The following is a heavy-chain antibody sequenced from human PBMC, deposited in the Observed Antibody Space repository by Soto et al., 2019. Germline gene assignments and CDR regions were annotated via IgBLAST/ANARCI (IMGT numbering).Heavy chain of an antibody. J-gene: IGHJ4*02. V-gene: IGHV3-74*01. CDR2: MNSDGTTI. D-gene: IGHD3-10*01. CDR3: ETAGLFRFDY. Sequence: PGGSLRLSCAASGFTFSSYWMHWVRQAPGKGLVWVSRMNSDGTTINYADSVKGRFTISRDNAKNTLYLQVNSLSAEDTAVYYCETAGLFRFDYWGQGTLVTVSS. CDR1: GFTFSSYW.